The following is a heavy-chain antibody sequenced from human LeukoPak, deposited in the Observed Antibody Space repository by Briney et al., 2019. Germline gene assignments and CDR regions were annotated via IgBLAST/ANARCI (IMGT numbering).Heavy chain of an antibody. V-gene: IGHV3-72*01. Sequence: GGSLRLSCAASGFTFSDHYMDWVRQAPGKGLEWVGRTRNKANSYTTEYAASVKGRFTISRDDSKNSLYLQMNSLKTEDTAVYYCGRIQYYYDSGGYYYASDYMDVWGKGTTVTVSS. CDR3: GRIQYYYDSGGYYYASDYMDV. CDR1: GFTFSDHY. D-gene: IGHD3-22*01. CDR2: TRNKANSYTT. J-gene: IGHJ6*03.